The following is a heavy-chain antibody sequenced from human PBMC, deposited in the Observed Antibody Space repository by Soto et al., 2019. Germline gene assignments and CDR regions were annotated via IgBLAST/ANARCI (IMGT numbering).Heavy chain of an antibody. V-gene: IGHV4-4*02. CDR1: GVSLSSGNW. CDR2: IYHSGST. D-gene: IGHD2-15*01. Sequence: ETLSVSCPVSGVSLSSGNWWSWVRQHPGKGVEWIGEIYHSGSTNYNPSLKRRVTISVDKSKNQSSLKLSYVTAEDTAVYYCARDGYSCSGGSCYSNWFDPWGQGTLVTVYS. J-gene: IGHJ5*02. CDR3: ARDGYSCSGGSCYSNWFDP.